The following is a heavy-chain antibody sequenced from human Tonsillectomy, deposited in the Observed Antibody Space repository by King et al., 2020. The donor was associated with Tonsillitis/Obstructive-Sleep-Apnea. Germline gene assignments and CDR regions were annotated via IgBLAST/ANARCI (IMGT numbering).Heavy chain of an antibody. V-gene: IGHV3-48*03. CDR2: ISSSGSTI. CDR3: ASSRFGGWFDP. Sequence: VQLVESGGGLVQPGGSLRVSCAASGFTFSSYEMNWVRQAPGKGLEWVSYISSSGSTIYYADSVKGRFTISRDNAKNSLYLQMNSLRAEDTAVYHCASSRFGGWFDPWAQGTLAPVPP. D-gene: IGHD3-16*01. CDR1: GFTFSSYE. J-gene: IGHJ5*02.